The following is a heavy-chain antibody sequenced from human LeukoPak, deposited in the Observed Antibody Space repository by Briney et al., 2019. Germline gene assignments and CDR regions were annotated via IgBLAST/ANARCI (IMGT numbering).Heavy chain of an antibody. D-gene: IGHD3-22*01. CDR1: GGSISSYY. CDR2: IYYSGST. J-gene: IGHJ3*02. Sequence: PSETLSLACTVSGGSISSYYWSWIRQPPGKGLEWIGYIYYSGSTNYNPSLKSRVTISVDTSKNQFSLKLSSVTAADTAVYYCARAMIDVAFDIWGQGTMVTVSS. V-gene: IGHV4-59*01. CDR3: ARAMIDVAFDI.